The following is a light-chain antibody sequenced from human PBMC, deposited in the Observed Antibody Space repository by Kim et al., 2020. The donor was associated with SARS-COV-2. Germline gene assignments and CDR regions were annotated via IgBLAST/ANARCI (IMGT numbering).Light chain of an antibody. CDR3: FSYAGSYTHVV. J-gene: IGLJ2*01. Sequence: SVIISCTGTSSDVGGYNYVSWDQQHPGKAPKLMIYDVSKRPSGVPDRFSGSKSGNTASLTISGLQAEDEADYYCFSYAGSYTHVVFGGGTQLTVL. CDR1: SSDVGGYNY. CDR2: DVS. V-gene: IGLV2-11*01.